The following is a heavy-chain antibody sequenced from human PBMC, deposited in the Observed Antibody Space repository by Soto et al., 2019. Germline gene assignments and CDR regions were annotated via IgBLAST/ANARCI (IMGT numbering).Heavy chain of an antibody. CDR2: ISASGENT. V-gene: IGHV3-23*01. CDR3: AKAKDSPSTTRVRPFDY. Sequence: PGGSLRLSCTASAFTFSNYAMSWVRQAPGKGLEWVSSISASGENTYFADSVKGRFTISRDNSKNTLDLQMNSLRAEDTAIYYCAKAKDSPSTTRVRPFDYGGQGTLVTVSS. CDR1: AFTFSNYA. J-gene: IGHJ4*02. D-gene: IGHD4-17*01.